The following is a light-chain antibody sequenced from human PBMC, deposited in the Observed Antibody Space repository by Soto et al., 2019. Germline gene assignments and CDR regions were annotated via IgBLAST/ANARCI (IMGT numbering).Light chain of an antibody. J-gene: IGLJ1*01. CDR2: GND. CDR3: AVWDDSLRGLV. V-gene: IGLV1-47*01. CDR1: NSNIGRDF. Sequence: QSVVTQPPSASGTPGQRVTISCSGSNSNIGRDFVYWYQQIPGTAPKLLIYGNDQRPSGVPDRFSGSKSGTSASLAISGLRSEDESDYYCAVWDDSLRGLVFGTGTKLTVL.